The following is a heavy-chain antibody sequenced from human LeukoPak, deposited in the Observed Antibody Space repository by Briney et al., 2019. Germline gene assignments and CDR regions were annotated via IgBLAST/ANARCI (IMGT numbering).Heavy chain of an antibody. CDR3: AKFGNSQYCSSTSCPFDY. D-gene: IGHD2-2*01. CDR1: GFIFSSYA. CDR2: ISGSGGST. V-gene: IGHV3-23*01. J-gene: IGHJ4*02. Sequence: GGSLRLSCAASGFIFSSYAMSWVRQAPGKGLEWVSTISGSGGSTYYADSVKGRFTISRDNSKNTVYLQMNSLRAEDTAVYYCAKFGNSQYCSSTSCPFDYWGQGTLVTVSS.